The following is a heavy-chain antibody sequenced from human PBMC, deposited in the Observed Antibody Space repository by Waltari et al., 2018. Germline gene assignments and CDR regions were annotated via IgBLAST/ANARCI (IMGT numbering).Heavy chain of an antibody. Sequence: QVQLQESGPGLVKPSETLSLTCTVSGGSISSHYWSWIRQPPGKGLEWIGYIYYSGSPNYNPSLKSRVTISVDTSKNQFSLKLSSVTAADTAVYYCARDSGYDFWSGYFSPANWFDPWGQGTLVTVSS. J-gene: IGHJ5*02. CDR1: GGSISSHY. CDR2: IYYSGSP. D-gene: IGHD3-3*01. V-gene: IGHV4-59*11. CDR3: ARDSGYDFWSGYFSPANWFDP.